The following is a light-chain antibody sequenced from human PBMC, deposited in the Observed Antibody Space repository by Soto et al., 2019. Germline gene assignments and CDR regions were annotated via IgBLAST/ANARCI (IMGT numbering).Light chain of an antibody. CDR1: SGHSSYI. Sequence: QSVLTQSSSASASGGSSVKLTCTLSSGHSSYIIAWHQQEPGKAPRYLMNLEGSGTYNKGSGVPDRFSGSSSGADRYLTISNLQFEDEADYYCETWDSNTRVFGGGTKLTVL. CDR3: ETWDSNTRV. V-gene: IGLV4-60*02. CDR2: LEGSGTY. J-gene: IGLJ3*02.